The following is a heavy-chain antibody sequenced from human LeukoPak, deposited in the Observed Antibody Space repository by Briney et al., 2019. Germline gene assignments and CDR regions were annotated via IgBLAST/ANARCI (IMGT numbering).Heavy chain of an antibody. Sequence: SETLSLTCTVSGGSISSSSYYWGWIRQPPGKGLEWIGSIYYSGSTYYNPSLKSRVTISLDESKNQFSLKLTSVTAADTAMYYCASRIDWGSYPVDYWGQGTLVTVSS. CDR3: ASRIDWGSYPVDY. V-gene: IGHV4-39*07. CDR1: GGSISSSSYY. J-gene: IGHJ4*02. D-gene: IGHD3-16*01. CDR2: IYYSGST.